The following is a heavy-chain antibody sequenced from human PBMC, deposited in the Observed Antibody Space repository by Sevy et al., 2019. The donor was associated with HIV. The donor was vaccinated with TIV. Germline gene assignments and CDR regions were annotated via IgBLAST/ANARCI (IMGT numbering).Heavy chain of an antibody. CDR1: GYTLTELS. Sequence: ASVKVSCKVSGYTLTELSMHWVRQAPGKGLEWMGGFDPEDGETIYAQKFQGRVTMTEDTSTDTAYMELSSLRSEDTAVYYCATFGLEYYDSSGYHSLDYWGQGTLVTVSS. CDR2: FDPEDGET. D-gene: IGHD3-22*01. J-gene: IGHJ4*02. CDR3: ATFGLEYYDSSGYHSLDY. V-gene: IGHV1-24*01.